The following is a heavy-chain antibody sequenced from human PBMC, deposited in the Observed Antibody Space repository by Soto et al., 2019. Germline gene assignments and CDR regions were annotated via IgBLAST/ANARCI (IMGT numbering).Heavy chain of an antibody. V-gene: IGHV3-21*01. CDR3: APVAPRPNLAFRDY. CDR1: GFTFSSYS. D-gene: IGHD6-6*01. J-gene: IGHJ4*02. Sequence: GSLRLSCAASGFTFSSYSMNWVRQAPGEGLEWVSSISSSSSYIYYADSVKGRFTISRDNAKNSLYLQMNSLRAEDTAVYYCAPVAPRPNLAFRDYWCQATLGTVSS. CDR2: ISSSSSYI.